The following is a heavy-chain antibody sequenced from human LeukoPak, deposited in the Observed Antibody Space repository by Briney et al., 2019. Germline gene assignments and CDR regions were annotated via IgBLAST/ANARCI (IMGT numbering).Heavy chain of an antibody. V-gene: IGHV3-21*01. CDR1: GITFSSYS. D-gene: IGHD6-19*01. Sequence: PGGSLRLSCAASGITFSSYSMNWVRQAPGKGLEWVSSISSSSSYIYYADSVKGRFTISRDNAKNSLYLQMNILRAEDTAVYYCAREERDSRGWANWGQGTLVTVSS. J-gene: IGHJ4*02. CDR2: ISSSSSYI. CDR3: AREERDSRGWAN.